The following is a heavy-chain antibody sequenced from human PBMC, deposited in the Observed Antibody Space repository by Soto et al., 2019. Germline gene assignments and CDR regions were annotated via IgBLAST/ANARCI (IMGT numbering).Heavy chain of an antibody. Sequence: LSLTCTVSGGSMGSYYWSWIRRPAGKGLEWIGRIHNTGRTNYNPSLKSRVTMSVDTSKNQFSLKVSSVTAADTAVYYCARETVWGTYRFDSWGQGTLVTVSS. V-gene: IGHV4-4*07. CDR3: ARETVWGTYRFDS. J-gene: IGHJ4*02. CDR2: IHNTGRT. D-gene: IGHD3-16*02. CDR1: GGSMGSYY.